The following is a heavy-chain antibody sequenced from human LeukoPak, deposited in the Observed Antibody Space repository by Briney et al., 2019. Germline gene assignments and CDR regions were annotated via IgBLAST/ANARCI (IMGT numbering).Heavy chain of an antibody. CDR2: ISGTSGGT. CDR3: AKHQPLATRMVVYFDS. J-gene: IGHJ4*02. V-gene: IGHV3-23*01. Sequence: GGSLRLSCGASGFTFSNYPMSWVRQAPGTGLEWVSSISGTSGGTYYADSVKGRFRVSRDNSKNTVYLEMNSLRAEDTAIYYCAKHQPLATRMVVYFDSWGQGALVTVSS. CDR1: GFTFSNYP. D-gene: IGHD1-26*01.